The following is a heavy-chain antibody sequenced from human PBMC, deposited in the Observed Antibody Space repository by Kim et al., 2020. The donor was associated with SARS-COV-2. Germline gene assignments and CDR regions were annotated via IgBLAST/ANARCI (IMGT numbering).Heavy chain of an antibody. CDR1: GYTFTSYG. D-gene: IGHD3-9*01. Sequence: ASVKVSCKASGYTFTSYGISWVRQAPGQGLEWMGWISAYNGNTNYAQKLQGRVTMTTDTSTSTAYMELRSLRSDDTAVYYCARDAPRSTITYYMDVWGKGTTVTVSS. CDR3: ARDAPRSTITYYMDV. CDR2: ISAYNGNT. J-gene: IGHJ6*03. V-gene: IGHV1-18*01.